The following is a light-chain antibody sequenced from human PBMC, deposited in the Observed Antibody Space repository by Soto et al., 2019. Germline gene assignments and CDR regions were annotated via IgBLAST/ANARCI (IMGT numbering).Light chain of an antibody. Sequence: SVLTQPPSVSGAPGQRVTISCTGSSSNIGAGYDVHWYQQLPGTAPKLLTYGNSNRPSGVPDRFSGSKSGTSASLAITGLQAEDEADYYCQSYDSSLSGFDVFGTGTKLTVL. J-gene: IGLJ1*01. CDR2: GNS. V-gene: IGLV1-40*01. CDR3: QSYDSSLSGFDV. CDR1: SSNIGAGYD.